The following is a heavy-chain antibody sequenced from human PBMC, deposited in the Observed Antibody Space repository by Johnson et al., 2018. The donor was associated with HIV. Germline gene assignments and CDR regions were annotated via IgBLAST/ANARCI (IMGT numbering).Heavy chain of an antibody. Sequence: QVQLMESGGGVVQPGRSLRLSCAASGFTFRSYAMHWVRQAPGKGLEWVAVISYDGSNKYYADSEKGRFTISRDNSKKTLYVQMNSLRVDDAAVYYCARVSNWGSNLLDAFDIWGQGTMVTVSS. D-gene: IGHD3-16*01. CDR1: GFTFRSYA. J-gene: IGHJ3*02. V-gene: IGHV3-30*04. CDR2: ISYDGSNK. CDR3: ARVSNWGSNLLDAFDI.